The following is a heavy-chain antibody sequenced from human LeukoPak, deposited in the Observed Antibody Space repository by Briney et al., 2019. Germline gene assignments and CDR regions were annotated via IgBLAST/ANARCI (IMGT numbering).Heavy chain of an antibody. Sequence: GRSLRLSCAASGFTFSSYAMHWVRQAPGKGLEWVAVISYDGSNKYYADSVKGRFTISRDNSKNTLYLQMNSLRAEDTAVYYCARDHYYEDAFDIWGQGTMVTVSS. CDR1: GFTFSSYA. CDR3: ARDHYYEDAFDI. D-gene: IGHD3-22*01. CDR2: ISYDGSNK. J-gene: IGHJ3*02. V-gene: IGHV3-30*01.